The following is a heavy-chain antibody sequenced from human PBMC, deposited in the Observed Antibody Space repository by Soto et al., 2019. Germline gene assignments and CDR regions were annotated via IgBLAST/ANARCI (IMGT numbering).Heavy chain of an antibody. V-gene: IGHV2-5*02. CDR1: GFSLSTSGVG. CDR3: ARIFIQHDISTGTNILFDY. D-gene: IGHD3-9*01. CDR2: IYWDDDK. J-gene: IGHJ4*02. Sequence: GSGPTLVNPTQTLTLTCTFSGFSLSTSGVGVGWIRQPPGKALEWLALIYWDDDKRYSPSLKSRLTITKDTSKNQVVLTMTNMDPVDTATYYCARIFIQHDISTGTNILFDYWGQGILVTVSS.